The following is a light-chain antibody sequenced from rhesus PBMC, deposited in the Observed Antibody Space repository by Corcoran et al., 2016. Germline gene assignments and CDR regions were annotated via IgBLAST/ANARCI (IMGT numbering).Light chain of an antibody. Sequence: DIQMTQSPSSLSASVGDTVTITCRASQSISSWLDWYQQKPGKAPKLLIYKASILQRWVPSRFSGSGSGTDFTLTISSLRPEDFATYYGLQYSSSPFTFGPGTKLDIK. V-gene: IGKV1-22*01. CDR3: LQYSSSPFT. CDR1: QSISSW. CDR2: KAS. J-gene: IGKJ3*01.